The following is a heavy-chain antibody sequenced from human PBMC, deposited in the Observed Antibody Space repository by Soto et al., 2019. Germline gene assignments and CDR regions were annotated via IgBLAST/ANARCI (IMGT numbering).Heavy chain of an antibody. J-gene: IGHJ4*02. CDR2: IIPVFGRA. CDR1: GDSFSTYA. Sequence: QVQLVQSGAEVKKPGSPLKVSCKASGDSFSTYAINWVRQAPGQGLEWMGGIIPVFGRANYAQKFQSRVTITADESTSTAYMELNSLRSEDTALYYCARTLAFSSGWYGLGYWGQGTLVTVSS. V-gene: IGHV1-69*01. D-gene: IGHD6-19*01. CDR3: ARTLAFSSGWYGLGY.